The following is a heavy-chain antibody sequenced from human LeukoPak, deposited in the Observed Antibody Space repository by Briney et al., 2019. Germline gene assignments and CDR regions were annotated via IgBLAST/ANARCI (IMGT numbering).Heavy chain of an antibody. CDR1: GFTFSNAW. J-gene: IGHJ4*02. CDR3: TTDLWVYGSGSYHDY. Sequence: PGGSLRLSCAASGFTFSNAWMSWVRQALGKGLEWVGRNKSKTDGWTTDYAEPVKGIFTISSDDSKNTLYLQMNSLKTEDTAVYCCTTDLWVYGSGSYHDYWGQGTLVTVSS. CDR2: NKSKTDGWTT. D-gene: IGHD3-10*01. V-gene: IGHV3-15*01.